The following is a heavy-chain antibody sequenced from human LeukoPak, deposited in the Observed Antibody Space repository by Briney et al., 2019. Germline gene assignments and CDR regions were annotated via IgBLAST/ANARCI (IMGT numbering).Heavy chain of an antibody. CDR2: VDPEDGET. Sequence: ASVKVSCKVSGYTFTDYYMHWVQQAPGKGLEWMGLVDPEDGETIYAEKFQGRVTITADTSTDTAYMELSSLRSEDTAVYYCATMEYCSGGGCPDWGQGTLVTVSS. J-gene: IGHJ4*02. D-gene: IGHD2-15*01. CDR3: ATMEYCSGGGCPD. CDR1: GYTFTDYY. V-gene: IGHV1-69-2*01.